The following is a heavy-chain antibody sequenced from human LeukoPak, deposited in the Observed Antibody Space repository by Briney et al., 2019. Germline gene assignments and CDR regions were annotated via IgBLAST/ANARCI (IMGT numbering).Heavy chain of an antibody. V-gene: IGHV3-7*01. J-gene: IGHJ4*02. CDR2: IKEDATES. CDR3: VRDRGWYHFDL. D-gene: IGHD3-10*01. Sequence: GGSLRLSCAASGFTFSSYWMTWIRQAPGKGLEWVAHIKEDATESRSADSVKGRFTISRDNTKNSLFLQLNSLIAEDTAVYYCVRDRGWYHFDLWGQGTLVTVSS. CDR1: GFTFSSYW.